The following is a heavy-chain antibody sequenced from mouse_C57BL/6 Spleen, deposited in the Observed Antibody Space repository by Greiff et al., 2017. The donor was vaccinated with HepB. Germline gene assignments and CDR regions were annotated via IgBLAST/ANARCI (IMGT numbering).Heavy chain of an antibody. CDR2: ISYDGSN. V-gene: IGHV3-6*01. CDR1: GYSITSGYY. D-gene: IGHD2-2*01. Sequence: DVKLQESGPGLVKPSQSLSLTCSVTGYSITSGYYWNWIRQFPGNKLEWMGYISYDGSNNYNPSLKNRISITRDTSKNQFFLKLNSVTTEDTATYYCARDYGYDVAMDYWGQGTSVTVSS. J-gene: IGHJ4*01. CDR3: ARDYGYDVAMDY.